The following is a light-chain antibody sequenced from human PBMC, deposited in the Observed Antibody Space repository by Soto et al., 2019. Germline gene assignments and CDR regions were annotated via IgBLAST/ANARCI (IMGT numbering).Light chain of an antibody. J-gene: IGKJ2*01. CDR2: DTF. CDR3: QQRSDWPRT. V-gene: IGKV3-11*01. Sequence: EIVLTQSPATLSLSPGERATLSCRASQSVRIYLAWYQQKPGQAPRLLIYDTFNRATGIPARFSGSASGTDFTLSISSLEPEDFAVYYCQQRSDWPRTFGQGTKLEIK. CDR1: QSVRIY.